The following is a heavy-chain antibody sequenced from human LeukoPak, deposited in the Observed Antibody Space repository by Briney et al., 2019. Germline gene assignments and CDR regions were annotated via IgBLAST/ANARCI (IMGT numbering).Heavy chain of an antibody. J-gene: IGHJ4*02. CDR1: GGSFSGYY. D-gene: IGHD3-22*01. V-gene: IGHV4-34*01. CDR3: ARAPHFFDTSGSRYYFDY. Sequence: KTSETLSLTCAVYGGSFSGYYWSWIRQPPGKGLEWIGEINHSGSTNYNPSLKSRVTISVDTSKNQFSLNLSSVTAADTAVYYCARAPHFFDTSGSRYYFDYWGQGALVTVSS. CDR2: INHSGST.